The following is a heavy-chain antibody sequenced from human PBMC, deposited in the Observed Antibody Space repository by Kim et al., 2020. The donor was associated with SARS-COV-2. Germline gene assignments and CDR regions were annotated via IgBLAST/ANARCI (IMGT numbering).Heavy chain of an antibody. Sequence: GESLKISCKGSGYRITNFWISWVRQMPGKGLEWMGRIDPWDSNTIYSPSFQGHVTISADKSINTAYVQWSSLKASDTAIYYCARLPDIYSSSSGDYYYGMDVWGQGTAVTVSS. D-gene: IGHD6-6*01. CDR3: ARLPDIYSSSSGDYYYGMDV. CDR2: IDPWDSNT. V-gene: IGHV5-10-1*01. CDR1: GYRITNFW. J-gene: IGHJ6*02.